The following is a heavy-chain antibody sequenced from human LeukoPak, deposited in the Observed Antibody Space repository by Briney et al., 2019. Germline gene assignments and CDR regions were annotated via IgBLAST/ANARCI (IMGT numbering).Heavy chain of an antibody. D-gene: IGHD6-19*01. J-gene: IGHJ6*04. V-gene: IGHV3-33*01. CDR3: ARVGSGSYGMDV. Sequence: GGSLRLSCAASGFTFSSYGMHWVRQAPGKGLEWVAVIWYDGSNKYYADSVKVRFTISRDNSKNTLYLQMNSLRAEDTAVYYCARVGSGSYGMDVWGKGTTVTVSS. CDR1: GFTFSSYG. CDR2: IWYDGSNK.